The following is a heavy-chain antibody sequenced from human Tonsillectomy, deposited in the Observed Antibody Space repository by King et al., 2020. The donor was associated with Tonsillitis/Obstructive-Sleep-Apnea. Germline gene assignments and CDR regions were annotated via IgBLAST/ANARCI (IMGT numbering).Heavy chain of an antibody. Sequence: ITLKESGPTLVKPTQNLTLTCTFSGFSLSTSGVGVGWIRQPPGKALEWLALISLDDDKRYIPSLKSRVTITKDTSKNQVVLTMTNIDPVDTATHSGAHSDNRDYHPFDYWGQGTLVTVSS. J-gene: IGHJ4*02. D-gene: IGHD2/OR15-2a*01. V-gene: IGHV2-5*02. CDR2: ISLDDDK. CDR1: GFSLSTSGVG. CDR3: AHSDNRDYHPFDY.